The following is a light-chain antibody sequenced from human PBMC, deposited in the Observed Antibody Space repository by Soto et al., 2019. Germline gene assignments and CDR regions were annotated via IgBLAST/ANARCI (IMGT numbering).Light chain of an antibody. CDR3: QQHISWPLT. CDR1: QSVTNS. V-gene: IGKV3-11*01. Sequence: IVLTQSPATLSLSPGERATLSCRASQSVTNSLDWYQQKPGQAPRLLVYDASKRATGIPTRFSGSGSGTDFTLTISNLEPEDFAVYYCQQHISWPLTCVGGTKVDI. J-gene: IGKJ4*01. CDR2: DAS.